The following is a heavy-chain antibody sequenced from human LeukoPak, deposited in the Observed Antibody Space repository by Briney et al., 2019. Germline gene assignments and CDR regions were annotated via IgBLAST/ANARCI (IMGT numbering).Heavy chain of an antibody. D-gene: IGHD2-2*01. CDR2: IWYDGSNK. V-gene: IGHV3-33*01. J-gene: IGHJ4*02. Sequence: GGSLRLSCAASGFTFSSYGMHWVRQAPGKGLEWVAVIWYDGSNKYYADSVKGQFTISRDNSKNTLYLQMNSLRAEDTAVYYCARPRGCSSTSCYPFDYWGQGTLVTVSS. CDR1: GFTFSSYG. CDR3: ARPRGCSSTSCYPFDY.